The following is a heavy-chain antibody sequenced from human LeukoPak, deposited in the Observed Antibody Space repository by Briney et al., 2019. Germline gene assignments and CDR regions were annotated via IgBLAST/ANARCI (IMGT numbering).Heavy chain of an antibody. V-gene: IGHV1-24*01. J-gene: IGHJ4*02. Sequence: ASVKVSFKVSGYTLTELSMHWVRQAPGKGLEWMGGFDPEDGETIYAQKFQGRVTMTEDTSTDTAYMELSSLRSEDTAVYYCATVKGRYSYGPPQYWGQGTLVTVSS. CDR2: FDPEDGET. D-gene: IGHD5-18*01. CDR3: ATVKGRYSYGPPQY. CDR1: GYTLTELS.